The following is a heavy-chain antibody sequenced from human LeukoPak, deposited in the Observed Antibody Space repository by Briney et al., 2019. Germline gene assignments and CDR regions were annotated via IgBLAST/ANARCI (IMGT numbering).Heavy chain of an antibody. CDR1: GFTFSSSV. CDR2: ISNSGSIT. V-gene: IGHV3-23*01. CDR3: AKGSF. J-gene: IGHJ4*02. Sequence: GGSLRLSCAASGFTFSSSVMSWVRQAPGKGLEWVSGISNSGSITYYADSVKGRFTISRDNSKNRLYLQMNSLRAEDTAVYYCAKGSFWGQGTLVTVSS.